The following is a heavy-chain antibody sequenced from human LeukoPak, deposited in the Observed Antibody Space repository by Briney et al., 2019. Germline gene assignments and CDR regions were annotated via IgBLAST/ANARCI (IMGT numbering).Heavy chain of an antibody. CDR2: IYYSGST. V-gene: IGHV4-59*01. CDR3: ARGTPYNWNAYYYYMDV. Sequence: PSETLSLTCTVSGDSISSYYWSWIRQPPRKGLEWIGYIYYSGSTNYNPSLKSRVTISVDTSKNQFSLKLSSVTAADTAVYYCARGTPYNWNAYYYYMDVWAKGTTVTVSS. J-gene: IGHJ6*03. CDR1: GDSISSYY. D-gene: IGHD1-20*01.